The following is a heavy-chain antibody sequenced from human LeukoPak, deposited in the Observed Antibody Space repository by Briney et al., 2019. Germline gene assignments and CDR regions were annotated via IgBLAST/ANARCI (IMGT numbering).Heavy chain of an antibody. Sequence: GGSLRLTCAASGFTFSDYTLNWVRQPPGRGLEWVSSITGDSTYIYYADSVKGRFTISRDNAKNSLYLHINSLRAEDTAVYYCARVQGSPYWGQGTLVTVSS. CDR1: GFTFSDYT. CDR3: ARVQGSPY. J-gene: IGHJ4*02. V-gene: IGHV3-21*01. CDR2: ITGDSTYI.